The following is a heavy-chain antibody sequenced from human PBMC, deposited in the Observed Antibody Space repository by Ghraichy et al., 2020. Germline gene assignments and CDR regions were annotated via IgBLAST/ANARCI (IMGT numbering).Heavy chain of an antibody. CDR2: IKSKTDGGTT. Sequence: GGSLRLSCAASGFTFSNAWMSWVRQAPGKGLEWVGRIKSKTDGGTTDYAAPVKGRFTISRDDSKNTLYLQMNSLKTEDTAVYYCTTDKTSLVVGSDAFDIWGQGTMVTVSS. CDR1: GFTFSNAW. J-gene: IGHJ3*02. CDR3: TTDKTSLVVGSDAFDI. D-gene: IGHD2-15*01. V-gene: IGHV3-15*01.